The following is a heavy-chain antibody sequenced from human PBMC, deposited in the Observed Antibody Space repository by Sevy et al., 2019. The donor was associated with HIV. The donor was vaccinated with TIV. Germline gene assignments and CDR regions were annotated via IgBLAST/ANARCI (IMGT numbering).Heavy chain of an antibody. J-gene: IGHJ4*02. CDR2: ITSSGTTI. Sequence: GGSLRLSCAASGFAFSSYDTHWVRQAPGKGLEWVLYITSSGTTINYADSVKGRFTISRDNAKNSLYLQMNSLRVEDTAVYYCARDLPPSATIVPHFDYWGQGTLVTVSS. CDR3: ARDLPPSATIVPHFDY. D-gene: IGHD1-26*01. V-gene: IGHV3-48*03. CDR1: GFAFSSYD.